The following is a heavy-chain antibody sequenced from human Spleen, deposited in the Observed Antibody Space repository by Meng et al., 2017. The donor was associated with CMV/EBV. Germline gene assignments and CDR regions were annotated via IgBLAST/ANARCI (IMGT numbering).Heavy chain of an antibody. D-gene: IGHD2-2*01. J-gene: IGHJ6*02. CDR3: AREGTPFRYCSSTSCPYYYYGMDV. CDR2: INPINGGT. CDR1: GYTFTGHY. V-gene: IGHV1-2*02. Sequence: ASVKVSCKASGYTFTGHYMHWVRQAPGQGLEWMGWINPINGGTNYVQKFQGRVTMTRDTSINTAYMELNRLRSDDTAVYYCAREGTPFRYCSSTSCPYYYYGMDVWGQGTTVTVSS.